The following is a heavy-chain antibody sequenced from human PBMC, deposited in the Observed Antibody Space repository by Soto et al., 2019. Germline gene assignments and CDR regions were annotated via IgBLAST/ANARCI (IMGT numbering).Heavy chain of an antibody. Sequence: SETLSLTCAVYGGSFSGYYWSWIRQPPGKGLEWIGEINHSGSTNYNPSLKSRVTISVDTSKNQFSLELSSVTAADTAVYYCARGLPRSFDYWGQGTLVTVSS. CDR1: GGSFSGYY. CDR2: INHSGST. J-gene: IGHJ4*02. CDR3: ARGLPRSFDY. V-gene: IGHV4-34*01.